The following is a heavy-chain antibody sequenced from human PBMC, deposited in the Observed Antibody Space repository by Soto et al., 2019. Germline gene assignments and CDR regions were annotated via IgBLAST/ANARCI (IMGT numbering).Heavy chain of an antibody. Sequence: GGSLRLSCEASGFIFSSYWMSWVRQTPGKGLEWVANIKFDGGVKQYVDSLKGRFIISRDKAKNSLYLQMNSLRAEDTAVYYCVSDSGWDNVALPPATQNHYLDYWGPGTLVTVSS. CDR1: GFIFSSYW. CDR2: IKFDGGVK. J-gene: IGHJ4*02. D-gene: IGHD2-2*01. CDR3: VSDSGWDNVALPPATQNHYLDY. V-gene: IGHV3-7*01.